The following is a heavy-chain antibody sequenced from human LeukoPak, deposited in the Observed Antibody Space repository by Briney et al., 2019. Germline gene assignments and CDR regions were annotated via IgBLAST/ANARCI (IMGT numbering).Heavy chain of an antibody. V-gene: IGHV3-7*01. CDR1: GFTFSTYW. D-gene: IGHD6-13*01. CDR2: IKQDGSEK. CDR3: ARDRVIAAADY. Sequence: GGSLRLSCAASGFTFSTYWMSWVRQRPGKGLEWVANIKQDGSEKYYVDSVKGRFTISRDNAKNSLYLQMNSLRAEDTAVYYCARDRVIAAADYWGQGTLVTVSS. J-gene: IGHJ4*02.